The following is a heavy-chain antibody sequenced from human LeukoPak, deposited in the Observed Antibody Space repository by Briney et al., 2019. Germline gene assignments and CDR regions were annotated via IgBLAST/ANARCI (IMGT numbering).Heavy chain of an antibody. J-gene: IGHJ6*02. Sequence: ASVKVSCKASGYTFTSYDINWVRQATGQGFEWMGWMNPNSGNTGYAQKFQGRVTMTRNTSISTAYMELSSLRSEDTAVYYCARGTRMGVAGTSDYYYYGMDVWGQGTTVTVSS. CDR3: ARGTRMGVAGTSDYYYYGMDV. D-gene: IGHD6-19*01. V-gene: IGHV1-8*01. CDR1: GYTFTSYD. CDR2: MNPNSGNT.